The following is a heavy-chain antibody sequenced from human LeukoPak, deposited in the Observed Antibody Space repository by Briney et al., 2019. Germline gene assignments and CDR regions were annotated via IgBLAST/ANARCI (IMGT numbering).Heavy chain of an antibody. CDR1: GYTFTGYY. CDR2: INPNSGGT. V-gene: IGHV1-2*02. Sequence: GASVKVSCKASGYTFTGYYMHWVRQAPGQGLEWMGWINPNSGGTNYAQKFQGRVTMTRDTSISTAYMELSRLRSDDTAVYYCAREGDTAMVTFYYWGPGTLVTVSS. D-gene: IGHD5-18*01. CDR3: AREGDTAMVTFYY. J-gene: IGHJ4*02.